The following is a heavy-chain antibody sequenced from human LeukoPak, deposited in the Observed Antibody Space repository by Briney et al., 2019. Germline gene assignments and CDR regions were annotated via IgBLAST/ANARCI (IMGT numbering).Heavy chain of an antibody. CDR1: GFTFSSYG. CDR2: ISYDGGNK. Sequence: PGRSLRLSCAASGFTFSSYGMHWVRQAPGKGLEWVAVISYDGGNKYYADSVKGRFTISRDNSKNTLYLQMNSLRAEDTALYYCAKDYYDRYFDYWGQGTLVTVSS. CDR3: AKDYYDRYFDY. V-gene: IGHV3-30*18. J-gene: IGHJ4*02. D-gene: IGHD3-22*01.